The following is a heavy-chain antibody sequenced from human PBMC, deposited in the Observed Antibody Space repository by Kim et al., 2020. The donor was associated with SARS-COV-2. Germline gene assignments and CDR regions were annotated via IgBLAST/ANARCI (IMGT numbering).Heavy chain of an antibody. CDR3: AAAGTEFDP. Sequence: GGSLRLSCAASGFTFDDYSMHWVRQAPGKGLEWVSGISWNSGSIGYADSVKGRFTISRDNAKNSLYLQMNSLRAEDTALYDCAAAGTEFDPWGQGTLVTVSS. J-gene: IGHJ5*02. CDR1: GFTFDDYS. CDR2: ISWNSGSI. V-gene: IGHV3-9*01. D-gene: IGHD6-13*01.